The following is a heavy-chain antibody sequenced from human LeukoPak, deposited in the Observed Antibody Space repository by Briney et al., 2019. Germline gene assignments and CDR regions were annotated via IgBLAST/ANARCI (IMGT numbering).Heavy chain of an antibody. CDR1: GLTVSGYY. Sequence: GGSLRLSCAASGLTVSGYYMSWVRQAPGKGLECVSVINSGGSTYYADSVKGRFTISRDNSKNTLYLQMNSLKTEDTAVYYCATFLLVGTTPLDYWGQGALVTVSS. J-gene: IGHJ4*02. V-gene: IGHV3-53*01. CDR3: ATFLLVGTTPLDY. CDR2: INSGGST. D-gene: IGHD1-26*01.